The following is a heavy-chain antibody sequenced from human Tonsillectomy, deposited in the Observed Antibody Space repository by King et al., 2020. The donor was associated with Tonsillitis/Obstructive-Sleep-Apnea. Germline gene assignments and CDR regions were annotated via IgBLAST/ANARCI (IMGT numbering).Heavy chain of an antibody. CDR2: IYHTGST. V-gene: IGHV4-30-2*01. CDR1: GGSISTGGYS. D-gene: IGHD4-17*01. CDR3: ARTNYGDDVDY. J-gene: IGHJ4*02. Sequence: LQLQESGSGLVKPSQTLSLTCAVSGGSISTGGYSWSWIRQPPGKGLEWIGYIYHTGSTYYNPSLKSRVTISVDKSKNQLSLKLSSVTAADTAVVYCARTNYGDDVDYWGQGTLVTVSS.